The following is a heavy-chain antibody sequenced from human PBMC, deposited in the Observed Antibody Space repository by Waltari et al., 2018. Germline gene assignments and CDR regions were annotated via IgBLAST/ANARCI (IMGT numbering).Heavy chain of an antibody. J-gene: IGHJ4*02. Sequence: QITLKESGPTLVKPTQTLTLTCTFSGFSLSTSGVGVGWIRQPPGTALEWLALIYWDDDKRYSPSLKSRLTITKDTSKNQVVLTMTNMDPVDTATYYCAHSSAILTNYDFWSGLIGYYFDYWGQGTLVTVSS. CDR1: GFSLSTSGVG. CDR2: IYWDDDK. CDR3: AHSSAILTNYDFWSGLIGYYFDY. D-gene: IGHD3-3*01. V-gene: IGHV2-5*02.